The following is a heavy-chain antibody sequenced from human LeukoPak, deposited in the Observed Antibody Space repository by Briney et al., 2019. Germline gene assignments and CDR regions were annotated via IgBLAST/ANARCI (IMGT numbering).Heavy chain of an antibody. CDR1: GGSISAYN. CDR3: ARVWGVTDFYDSRGAFDI. J-gene: IGHJ3*02. V-gene: IGHV4-59*01. CDR2: IYYSGST. Sequence: SETLSLTCTVSGGSISAYNWSWIRQPPGKGLEWIGYIYYSGSTNYNPSLKSRVSISVDTSKNQFSLKLNSVTAADTAVYYCARVWGVTDFYDSRGAFDIWGQGTMVTVSS. D-gene: IGHD3-22*01.